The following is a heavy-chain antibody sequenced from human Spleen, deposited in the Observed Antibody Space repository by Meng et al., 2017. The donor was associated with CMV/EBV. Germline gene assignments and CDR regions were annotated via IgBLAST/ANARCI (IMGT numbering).Heavy chain of an antibody. CDR2: IKPDGSEK. J-gene: IGHJ4*02. V-gene: IGHV3-7*01. D-gene: IGHD3-3*01. CDR1: GFTVGDYA. Sequence: GGSLRLSCTASGFTVGDYAMSWVRQAPGKGLEWVANIKPDGSEKYSVDSVKGRFTVSRDNAKNSLDLQMNSLRAEDTAVYYCARSYDFWSATFDYWGQGTLVTVSS. CDR3: ARSYDFWSATFDY.